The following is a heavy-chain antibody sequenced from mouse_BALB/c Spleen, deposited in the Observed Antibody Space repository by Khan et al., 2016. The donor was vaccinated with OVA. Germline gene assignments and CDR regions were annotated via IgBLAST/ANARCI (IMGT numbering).Heavy chain of an antibody. J-gene: IGHJ2*01. V-gene: IGHV3-2*02. CDR3: ACTRFYSGYSFFAY. D-gene: IGHD2-2*01. CDR1: AYSITSDYA. CDR2: ISYSGST. Sequence: EVQLQESGPGLVKPSQSLSLTCTVTAYSITSDYAWTWIRQFRGNKLGWRGYISYSGSTSYNPSLKSRISITGDKSKNKFFLQFISVTSEDTSTYYCACTRFYSGYSFFAYWGQGTPLTVSS.